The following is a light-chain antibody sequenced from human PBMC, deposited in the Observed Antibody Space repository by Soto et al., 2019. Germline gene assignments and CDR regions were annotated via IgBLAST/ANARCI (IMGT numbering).Light chain of an antibody. CDR1: QGISSY. Sequence: DIQLTQSPSFLSASVGDRVTITCRASQGISSYLAWYQQKPGKAPKLLIYAASTLQSGVPSRFSGSGSGTEFTLTISSLQPEDVATYYCQQLNSYPLWTFGQGTKVEIK. CDR3: QQLNSYPLWT. V-gene: IGKV1-9*01. CDR2: AAS. J-gene: IGKJ1*01.